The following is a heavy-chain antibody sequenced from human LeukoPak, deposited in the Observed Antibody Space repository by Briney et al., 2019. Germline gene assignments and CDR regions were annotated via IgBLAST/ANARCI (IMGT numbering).Heavy chain of an antibody. CDR2: ISYDGSNK. D-gene: IGHD4-11*01. Sequence: PGRSLRLSCAASGFTFSSYAMHWVRQAPSKGLEWVAVISYDGSNKYYADSVKGRFTISRDNSKNTLYLQMNSLRAEDTAVYYCAREITVTYYFDYWGQGTLVTVSS. J-gene: IGHJ4*02. CDR3: AREITVTYYFDY. V-gene: IGHV3-30-3*01. CDR1: GFTFSSYA.